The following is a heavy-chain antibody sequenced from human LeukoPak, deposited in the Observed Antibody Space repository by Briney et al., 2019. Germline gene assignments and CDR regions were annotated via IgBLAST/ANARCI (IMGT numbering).Heavy chain of an antibody. V-gene: IGHV3-9*01. CDR3: ASGRSYDSSGLDY. J-gene: IGHJ4*02. CDR1: GFTFDDYA. CDR2: ISWNSGSI. D-gene: IGHD3-22*01. Sequence: PGRSLRLSCAASGFTFDDYAIHWVRQAPGKGLEWVSGISWNSGSIGYADSVKGRFTIPRDNAKNSLYLQMNSLRAEDTALYYCASGRSYDSSGLDYWGQGTLVTVSS.